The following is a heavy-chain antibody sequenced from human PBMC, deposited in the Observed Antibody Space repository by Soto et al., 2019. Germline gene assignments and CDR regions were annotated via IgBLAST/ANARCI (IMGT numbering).Heavy chain of an antibody. V-gene: IGHV3-9*01. CDR1: GFTFGDYA. Sequence: EVQLVESGGGLVQPGWSLRLSCAASGFTFGDYAMHWVRQAPGKGLEWVSGISWNGGNMRYADSVKARFTISRDNAKNSLYLQMNSLRAEDTALYYCVKDISGRGSYYYYYGMDVWGQGTTVTVSS. CDR2: ISWNGGNM. J-gene: IGHJ6*02. D-gene: IGHD3-16*01. CDR3: VKDISGRGSYYYYYGMDV.